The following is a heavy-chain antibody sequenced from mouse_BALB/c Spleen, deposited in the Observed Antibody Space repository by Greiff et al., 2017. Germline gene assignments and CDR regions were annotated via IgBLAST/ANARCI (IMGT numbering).Heavy chain of an antibody. J-gene: IGHJ4*01. CDR3: ARYCGYAMDY. Sequence: LQQPGAELVKPGASVKMSCKASGYTFTSYNMHWVKQTPGQGLEWIGAIYPGNGDTSYNQKFKGKATLTADKSSSTAYMQLSSLTSEGAAVYYCARYCGYAMDYWGQGTSVTVSS. V-gene: IGHV1-12*01. CDR2: IYPGNGDT. CDR1: GYTFTSYN. D-gene: IGHD6-1*01.